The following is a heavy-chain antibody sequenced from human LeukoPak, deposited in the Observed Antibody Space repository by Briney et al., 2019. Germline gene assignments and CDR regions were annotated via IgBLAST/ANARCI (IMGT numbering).Heavy chain of an antibody. V-gene: IGHV4-30-2*01. J-gene: IGHJ3*02. CDR3: ARDRTASVFDM. CDR1: GGSISSGTYY. CDR2: IFHSEST. Sequence: NASQTLSLTCSVSGGSISSGTYYWSWIRQPPGKGLQWIGYIFHSESTYYNPSLKSRVTISVDRSKNQFSLKLSSVTAADTAVYYCARDRTASVFDMWGQGTMVTVSS.